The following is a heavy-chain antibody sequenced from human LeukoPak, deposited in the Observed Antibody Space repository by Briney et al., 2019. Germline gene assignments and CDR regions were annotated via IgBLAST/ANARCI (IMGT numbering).Heavy chain of an antibody. D-gene: IGHD6-19*01. J-gene: IGHJ5*02. Sequence: PGGSLRLSCAASGFSLNSYDMLWVRQAPGMGLEWVAFIRYDESNRYTADSIKGRFSISRDTSMNTVYLQMNSLRPEDTAVYYCAKSSGLRDSLLIWMDTWGQGTLVTVSS. CDR1: GFSLNSYD. CDR3: AKSSGLRDSLLIWMDT. V-gene: IGHV3-30*02. CDR2: IRYDESNR.